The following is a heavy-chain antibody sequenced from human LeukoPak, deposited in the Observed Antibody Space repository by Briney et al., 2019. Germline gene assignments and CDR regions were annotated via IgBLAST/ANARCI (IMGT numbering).Heavy chain of an antibody. CDR1: GFTFSSYW. V-gene: IGHV3-74*03. Sequence: GGSLRLSCAASGFTFSSYWMSWVRQAPGKGLVWVSRINSDGFGTTYADSVKGRFTISRDNAKNTLFLQMNSLRVEDAAVYYCAREGRVSGYDFDFWGQGTLVTVSS. D-gene: IGHD5-12*01. CDR3: AREGRVSGYDFDF. CDR2: INSDGFGT. J-gene: IGHJ4*02.